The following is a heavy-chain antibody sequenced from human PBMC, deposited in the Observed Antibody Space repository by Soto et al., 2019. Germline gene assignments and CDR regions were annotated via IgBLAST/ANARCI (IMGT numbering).Heavy chain of an antibody. CDR3: ARDRYYGSGSLTPFDC. CDR1: GDSVSSNSAA. J-gene: IGHJ4*02. V-gene: IGHV6-1*01. Sequence: SQTLSLTCAISGDSVSSNSAAWNWIRQSPSRGLEWLGRTYYRSKWCNDYAVSVKSRITINPDTSKNQFSLQLSSVTPEDTAVYYCARDRYYGSGSLTPFDCWGQGTLVTVPQ. D-gene: IGHD3-10*01. CDR2: TYYRSKWCN.